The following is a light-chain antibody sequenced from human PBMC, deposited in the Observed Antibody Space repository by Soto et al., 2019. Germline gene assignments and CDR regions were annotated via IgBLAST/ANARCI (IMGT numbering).Light chain of an antibody. CDR3: QQRKNWQVT. J-gene: IGKJ5*01. V-gene: IGKV3-11*01. Sequence: EIVMTQSPATLSVSPGETASLSCRASQSAGNFLAWYQQKPGQAPRLLFYGPSSRASGIPDRFSGSGSGTDFTLTISSLEPEDFAVYYCQQRKNWQVTFGQGTRLEIK. CDR1: QSAGNF. CDR2: GPS.